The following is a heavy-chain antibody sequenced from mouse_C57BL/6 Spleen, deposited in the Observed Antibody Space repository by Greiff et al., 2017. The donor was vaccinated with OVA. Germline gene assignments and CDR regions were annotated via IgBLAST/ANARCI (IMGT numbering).Heavy chain of an antibody. J-gene: IGHJ2*01. V-gene: IGHV1-82*01. CDR3: AKGVGDYFDY. Sequence: VQLQQSGPELVKPGASVKISCKASGYAFSSSWMNWVKQRPGKGLEWIGRIYPGDGDTNYNGKFKGKSTLTVDKSSSTAYMQLSSLTSEDSAVYYCAKGVGDYFDYWGQGTTLTVSS. D-gene: IGHD3-3*01. CDR1: GYAFSSSW. CDR2: IYPGDGDT.